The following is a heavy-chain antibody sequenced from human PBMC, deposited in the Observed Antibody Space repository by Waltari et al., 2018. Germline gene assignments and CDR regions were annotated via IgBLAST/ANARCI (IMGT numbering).Heavy chain of an antibody. CDR1: GFSFTNYG. Sequence: QEKLVESGGGVVQSGRSLRLSCAASGFSFTNYGMHWVRQAPGKGLEGGAVIWYDGSKKYYADSVKGRFDISRDNSKNTLYLQMDSLRAEDTAVYFCARDQYGESFYYAMNVWGQGTAVTVSS. CDR2: IWYDGSKK. V-gene: IGHV3-33*01. J-gene: IGHJ6*02. D-gene: IGHD1-26*01. CDR3: ARDQYGESFYYAMNV.